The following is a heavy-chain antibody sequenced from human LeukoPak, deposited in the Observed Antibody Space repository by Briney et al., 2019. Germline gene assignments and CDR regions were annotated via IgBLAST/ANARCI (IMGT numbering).Heavy chain of an antibody. CDR3: ARAGGSYHLWYYFDY. D-gene: IGHD1-26*01. Sequence: SETLSLTWTVSGGSISSYYWSWIRQPPGKGLEWIGYIYTSGSTNYNPSLKSRVTISVDTSKNQFSLKLSSLPVADTAVYYCARAGGSYHLWYYFDYWGQGTLVTVSS. CDR2: IYTSGST. J-gene: IGHJ4*02. V-gene: IGHV4-4*09. CDR1: GGSISSYY.